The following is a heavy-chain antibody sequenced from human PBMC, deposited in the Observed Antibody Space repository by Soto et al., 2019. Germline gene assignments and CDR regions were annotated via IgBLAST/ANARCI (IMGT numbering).Heavy chain of an antibody. CDR1: GGSISSSSYY. CDR2: IYYSGST. D-gene: IGHD3-22*01. Sequence: SETLSLTCTASGGSISSSSYYWGWIRQPPGKGLEWIGSIYYSGSTYYNPSLKSRVTISVDTSKNQFSLKLSSVTAADTAVYYCARHGIVGSTYYYDSSGHLGNDYWGQGTLVTVSS. J-gene: IGHJ4*02. CDR3: ARHGIVGSTYYYDSSGHLGNDY. V-gene: IGHV4-39*01.